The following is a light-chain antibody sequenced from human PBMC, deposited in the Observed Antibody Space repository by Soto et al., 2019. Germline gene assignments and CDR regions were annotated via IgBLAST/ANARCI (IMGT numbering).Light chain of an antibody. CDR1: SSDVGGYNY. V-gene: IGLV2-14*03. CDR3: SSYTTADTHVV. CDR2: DVS. J-gene: IGLJ2*01. Sequence: QAVVTQPASVSGSPGQSITISCTGTSSDVGGYNYVSWYQQHPGKAPKLMIYDVSNRPSGVSNRFSGSKSGNTASLTISGLQAEDEADYYCSSYTTADTHVVFGGGTKVTVL.